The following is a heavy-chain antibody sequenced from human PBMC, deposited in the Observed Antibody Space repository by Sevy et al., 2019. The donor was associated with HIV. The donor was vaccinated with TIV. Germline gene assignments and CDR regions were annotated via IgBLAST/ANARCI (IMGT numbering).Heavy chain of an antibody. D-gene: IGHD2-8*02. CDR3: ARGPSFLVVSDAPVDY. J-gene: IGHJ4*02. CDR1: GFTFSTNS. Sequence: GGSLRLSCVASGFTFSTNSMNWVRQAPGKGPEWVSYINSRSSTIHYADSVKGRFTIFRDNAQNSLYLQMNSLRGEDTAVYYSARGPSFLVVSDAPVDYWGQGTLVTVSS. V-gene: IGHV3-48*01. CDR2: INSRSSTI.